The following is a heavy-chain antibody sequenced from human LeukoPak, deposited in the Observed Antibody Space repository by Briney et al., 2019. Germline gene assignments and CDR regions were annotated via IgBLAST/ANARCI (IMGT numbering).Heavy chain of an antibody. CDR3: ARNRPRSYGDILTGYFDY. D-gene: IGHD3-9*01. J-gene: IGHJ4*02. Sequence: ASVKVSCKASGGTFSSYAISWVRQAPGQGLEWMGGINPIFGTANYAQKFQGRVTITTDESTSTAYMELSSLRSEDTAVYYCARNRPRSYGDILTGYFDYWGQGTLVTVSS. V-gene: IGHV1-69*05. CDR1: GGTFSSYA. CDR2: INPIFGTA.